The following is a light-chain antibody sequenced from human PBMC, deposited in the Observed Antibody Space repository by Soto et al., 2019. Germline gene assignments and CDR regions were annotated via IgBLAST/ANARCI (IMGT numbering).Light chain of an antibody. CDR3: QQYGSSHT. CDR1: QSVTSTY. V-gene: IGKV3-20*01. Sequence: EVVLTQSPGTLSLSPGDRARLSCRASQSVTSTYLAWYQQKPGQAPRLLIYGASSRAIGIPDRFSGSVSGSDFILTINRLEPEDFAVYYCQQYGSSHTFGQGTRLEIK. J-gene: IGKJ5*01. CDR2: GAS.